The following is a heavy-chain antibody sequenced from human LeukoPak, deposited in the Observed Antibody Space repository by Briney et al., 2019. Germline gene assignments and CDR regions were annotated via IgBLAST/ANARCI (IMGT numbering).Heavy chain of an antibody. V-gene: IGHV3-66*01. Sequence: GGSLRLSCAASGFTVSTNYMSWVRQAPGKGPEWVSVIYSGGSTHYADSVKGRFTISRDNSRNTLFLQMNSLRAEDTAVYYCAREYDSSSLDSWGQGTPVTVSS. CDR1: GFTVSTNY. D-gene: IGHD6-6*01. J-gene: IGHJ4*02. CDR3: AREYDSSSLDS. CDR2: IYSGGST.